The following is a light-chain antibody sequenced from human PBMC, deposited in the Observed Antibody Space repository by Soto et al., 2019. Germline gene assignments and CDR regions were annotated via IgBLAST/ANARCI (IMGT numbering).Light chain of an antibody. J-gene: IGLJ1*01. Sequence: QSVLTQPASVSGSPGQSITISCTDTSSDLGNYNLVSWYQQHPGKAPKLIIYAGNKRPSGLSTRFSGSNSGNTASLTIYGLQAEDEADYYCSSFSCSSTYVFGTGTKLTVL. V-gene: IGLV2-23*01. CDR2: AGN. CDR1: SSDLGNYNL. CDR3: SSFSCSSTYV.